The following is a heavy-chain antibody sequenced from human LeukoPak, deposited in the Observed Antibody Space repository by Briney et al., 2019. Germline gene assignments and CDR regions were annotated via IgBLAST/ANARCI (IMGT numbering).Heavy chain of an antibody. CDR1: GFTFSSYA. D-gene: IGHD6-13*01. CDR2: ISGSGGST. CDR3: AKDPIVSSSHPIDY. V-gene: IGHV3-23*01. J-gene: IGHJ4*02. Sequence: GGSLRLSCAASGFTFSSYAMSWVRQAPGKGLKWVSAISGSGGSTYYADSVKGRFTISRDNSKNTLYLQMNSLRAEDTAVYYCAKDPIVSSSHPIDYWGQGTLVTVSS.